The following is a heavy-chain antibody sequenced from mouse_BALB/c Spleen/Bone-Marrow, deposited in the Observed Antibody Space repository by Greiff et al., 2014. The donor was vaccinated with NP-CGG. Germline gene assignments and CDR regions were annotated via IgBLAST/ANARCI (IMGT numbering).Heavy chain of an antibody. Sequence: VQLQQSGPELVKPGASVKISCKASGYSFTGYYMHWVKQSHVKSLEWIGRINPYNGATSYNQNFKYKASLTVDKSSSTAYMELHSLTSEDSAVYYCARGIYYGGYFDYWGQGTTLTVSS. J-gene: IGHJ2*01. CDR1: GYSFTGYY. D-gene: IGHD1-1*01. CDR3: ARGIYYGGYFDY. V-gene: IGHV1-31*01. CDR2: INPYNGAT.